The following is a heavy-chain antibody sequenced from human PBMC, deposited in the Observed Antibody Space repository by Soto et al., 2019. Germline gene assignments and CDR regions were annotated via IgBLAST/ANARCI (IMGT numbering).Heavy chain of an antibody. Sequence: EVQLVESGGGLVEPGGSLRLSCAASGFTFNGAWMNWVRQAPGKGLEWVGRVKSKIDGGTIDYAAPVKGRFTISRDDSRNTVSLQMNSLRTEDSAMYYCSADLPDWGAYAFDYWGQGTLVTVSS. CDR2: VKSKIDGGTI. V-gene: IGHV3-15*07. J-gene: IGHJ4*02. CDR3: SADLPDWGAYAFDY. D-gene: IGHD3-16*01. CDR1: GFTFNGAW.